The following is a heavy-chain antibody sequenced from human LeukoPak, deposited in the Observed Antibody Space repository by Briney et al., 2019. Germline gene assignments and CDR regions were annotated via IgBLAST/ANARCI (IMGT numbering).Heavy chain of an antibody. CDR2: ISWNSGTI. Sequence: GGSLRLSCAASGFTFDDYAIHWVRQVPGKGLEWVSGISWNSGTIGYEVSVKGRFTISRDNAKNSLYLQMNSLRAEDTAVYYCARVIGWDEPFDIWGQGTMVTVSS. CDR1: GFTFDDYA. V-gene: IGHV3-9*01. D-gene: IGHD1-26*01. J-gene: IGHJ3*02. CDR3: ARVIGWDEPFDI.